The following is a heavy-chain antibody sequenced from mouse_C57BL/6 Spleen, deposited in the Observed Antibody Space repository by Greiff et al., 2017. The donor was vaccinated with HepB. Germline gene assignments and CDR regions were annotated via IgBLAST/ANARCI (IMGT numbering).Heavy chain of an antibody. CDR3: ARNGRWLLREDYAMDY. J-gene: IGHJ4*01. CDR2: IWSGGST. CDR1: GFSLTSYG. V-gene: IGHV2-2*01. D-gene: IGHD2-3*01. Sequence: QVQLKQSGPGLVQPSQSLSITCTVSGFSLTSYGVHWVRQSPGKGLEWLGVIWSGGSTDYNAAFISRLSISKDNSKSQVFFKMNSLQADDTAIYYCARNGRWLLREDYAMDYWGQGTSVTVSS.